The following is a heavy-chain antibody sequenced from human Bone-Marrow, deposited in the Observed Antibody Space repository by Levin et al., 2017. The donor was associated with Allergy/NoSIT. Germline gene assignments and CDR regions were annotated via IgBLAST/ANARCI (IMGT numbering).Heavy chain of an antibody. J-gene: IGHJ4*02. CDR2: IIPITDAT. D-gene: IGHD5-18*01. CDR1: GGSFIDYP. CDR3: ARDLGYTYGQLGY. Sequence: SVKVSCKTSGGSFIDYPFSWVRQAPGEGLEWMGRIIPITDATTYAQKFQGRVTITADESTRTAYMELRRLTSEDTAVYYCARDLGYTYGQLGYWCQGTLVSVSS. V-gene: IGHV1-69*11.